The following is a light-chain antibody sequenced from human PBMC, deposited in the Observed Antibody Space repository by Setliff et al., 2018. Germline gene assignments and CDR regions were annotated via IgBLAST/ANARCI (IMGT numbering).Light chain of an antibody. CDR3: YSYTASTSYV. V-gene: IGLV2-14*01. Sequence: QSALTQSASVSGSPGQSITISCSGTTSDIGTYNYVSWYQQYPGKAPKLVIYDVSNRPSGVSNRFSGSKSGNTASLTISGLQAEDEADYYCYSYTASTSYVFGTGTKVTVL. CDR2: DVS. J-gene: IGLJ1*01. CDR1: TSDIGTYNY.